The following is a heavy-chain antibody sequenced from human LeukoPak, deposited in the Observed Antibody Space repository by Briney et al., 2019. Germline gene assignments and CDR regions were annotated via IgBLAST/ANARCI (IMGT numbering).Heavy chain of an antibody. CDR3: AKGRKIVVVITAVGY. Sequence: GGSLRLSCAASGFTFSSYGMHWVRQAPGKGLEWVAVISYDGSNKYYADSVKGRFTISRDNSKNTLYLQMNSLRAEDTAVYYCAKGRKIVVVITAVGYWGQGTLVTVSS. V-gene: IGHV3-30*18. D-gene: IGHD3-22*01. CDR2: ISYDGSNK. CDR1: GFTFSSYG. J-gene: IGHJ4*02.